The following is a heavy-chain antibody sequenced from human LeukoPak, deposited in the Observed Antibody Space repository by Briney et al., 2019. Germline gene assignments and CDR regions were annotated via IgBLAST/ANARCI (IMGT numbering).Heavy chain of an antibody. Sequence: SETLSLTCAVYGGSFSGYYWSWIRQPLGKGLEWIGEINHSGSTNYNPSLKSRVTISVDTSKNQFSLKLSSVTAADTAVYYCARGQGAFDIWGQGTMVTVSS. CDR1: GGSFSGYY. CDR2: INHSGST. CDR3: ARGQGAFDI. J-gene: IGHJ3*02. V-gene: IGHV4-34*01.